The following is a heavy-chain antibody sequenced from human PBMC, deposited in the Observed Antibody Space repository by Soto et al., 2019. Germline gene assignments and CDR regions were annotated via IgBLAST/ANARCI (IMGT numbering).Heavy chain of an antibody. V-gene: IGHV3-30*18. CDR2: ISYDGSNK. D-gene: IGHD6-13*01. J-gene: IGHJ5*02. Sequence: VGSLRLSCAASGFTFSSYGMHWVRQAPGKGLEWVAVISYDGSNKYYADSVKGRFTISRDNSKNTLYLQMNSLRAEDTAVYYCAKLAAAGTGWWFYPWGQGTPVTVSS. CDR1: GFTFSSYG. CDR3: AKLAAAGTGWWFYP.